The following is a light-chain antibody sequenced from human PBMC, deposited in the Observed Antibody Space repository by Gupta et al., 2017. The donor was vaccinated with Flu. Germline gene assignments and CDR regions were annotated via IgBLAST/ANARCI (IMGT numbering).Light chain of an antibody. CDR2: LGS. CDR3: MQALQTPYT. CDR1: PILVNGNGFNN. Sequence: VHPGAPASTSLRYSPILVNGNGFNNLPWYVPKHGQSPQFLMYLGSRRASGVPSRFKSRASGTDFILRVSRVEAADVGVYFCMQALQTPYTFGRGTKLEI. V-gene: IGKV2-28*01. J-gene: IGKJ2*01.